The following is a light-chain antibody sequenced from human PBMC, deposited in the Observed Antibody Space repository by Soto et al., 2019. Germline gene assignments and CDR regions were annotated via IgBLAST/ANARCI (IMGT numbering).Light chain of an antibody. CDR1: SSDVGGYNY. CDR2: DVS. CDR3: SSYTSSSTGV. J-gene: IGLJ1*01. V-gene: IGLV2-14*01. Sequence: QSALTQPASVSGSTGQSITISCTGTSSDVGGYNYVSWYQQHPGKATKLMIYDVSNRPSGVSNRFSGSKSGNTAYLTISGLQAEEEADYYCSSYTSSSTGVFGTGNKLTV.